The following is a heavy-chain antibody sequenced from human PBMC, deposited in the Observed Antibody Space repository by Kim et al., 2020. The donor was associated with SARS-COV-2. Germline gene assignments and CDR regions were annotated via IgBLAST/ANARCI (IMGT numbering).Heavy chain of an antibody. D-gene: IGHD4-17*01. V-gene: IGHV3-9*01. CDR2: I. CDR3: AQGYGFDAFHI. Sequence: IDYAASVKGLFTISRDNGKNAFYLQMNSLRPEETALYYCAQGYGFDAFHIWGPGTMVTVSS. J-gene: IGHJ3*02.